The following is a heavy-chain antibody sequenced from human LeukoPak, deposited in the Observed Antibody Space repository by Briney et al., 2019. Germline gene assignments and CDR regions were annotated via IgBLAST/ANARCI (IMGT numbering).Heavy chain of an antibody. CDR1: GFTFSSYA. D-gene: IGHD1-26*01. CDR3: AKRSGINYGYFDS. CDR2: ISGSGGST. Sequence: PGGSLRLSCAASGFTFSSYAMSWVRQAPGKGLEWVSAISGSGGSTYYADSVKGRFTISRDNSKNTAYLQMISLRAEDTAVYYCAKRSGINYGYFDSWGQGALVTVSS. V-gene: IGHV3-23*01. J-gene: IGHJ4*02.